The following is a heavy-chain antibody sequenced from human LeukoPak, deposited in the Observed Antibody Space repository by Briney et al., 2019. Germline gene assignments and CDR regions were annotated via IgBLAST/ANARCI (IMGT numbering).Heavy chain of an antibody. CDR3: AKDASSGTYYDY. CDR2: ISGSGGST. D-gene: IGHD1-26*01. CDR1: GVSFSAYD. V-gene: IGHV3-23*01. Sequence: GGSLRLSCAASGVSFSAYDMSWVRQAPGKGLEWVSAISGSGGSTYTADSVKGRITISRDNSKNTLYLEVNSLRADDTAVYYCAKDASSGTYYDYWVRGTLVTVSS. J-gene: IGHJ4*02.